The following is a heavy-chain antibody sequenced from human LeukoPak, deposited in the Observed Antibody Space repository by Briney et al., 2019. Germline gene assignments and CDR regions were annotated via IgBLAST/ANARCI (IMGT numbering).Heavy chain of an antibody. CDR3: AKDRQIMIPDAFDI. V-gene: IGHV3-23*01. CDR1: GFTFSNYA. D-gene: IGHD3-16*01. CDR2: ISGSGGGGT. J-gene: IGHJ3*02. Sequence: GGSLRLSCAASGFTFSNYAMSWVRQAPGKGLEWVSAISGSGGGGTYYADSVKGRFTISRDNSKNTLYLQMNSLRAEDTAVYYCAKDRQIMIPDAFDIWGQGTMVTVSS.